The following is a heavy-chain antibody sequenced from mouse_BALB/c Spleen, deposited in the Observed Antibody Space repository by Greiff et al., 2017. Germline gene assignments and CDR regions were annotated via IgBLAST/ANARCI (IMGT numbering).Heavy chain of an antibody. CDR3: ARSLGRELWFAY. CDR1: GDSITSGY. J-gene: IGHJ3*01. CDR2: ISYSGST. D-gene: IGHD4-1*01. Sequence: EVKVVESGPSLVKPSQTLSLTCSVTGDSITSGYWNWIRKFPGNKLEYMGYISYSGSTYYNPSLKSRISITRDTSKNQYYLQLNSVTTEDTATYYCARSLGRELWFAYWGQGTLVTVSA. V-gene: IGHV3-8*02.